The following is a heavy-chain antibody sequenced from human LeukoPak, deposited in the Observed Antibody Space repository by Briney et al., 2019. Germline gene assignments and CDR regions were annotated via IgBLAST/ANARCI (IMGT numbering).Heavy chain of an antibody. Sequence: PGGSLRLSCAASGFTFSSYAMSWVRQAPGKGLEWVSAISGSGGSTYYADSVKGRFTISRDNSKNTLYLQMNSLRAEGTAVYYCAKDRLDYGDYGASYYFDYWGQGTLVTVSS. CDR2: ISGSGGST. J-gene: IGHJ4*02. CDR3: AKDRLDYGDYGASYYFDY. D-gene: IGHD4-17*01. CDR1: GFTFSSYA. V-gene: IGHV3-23*01.